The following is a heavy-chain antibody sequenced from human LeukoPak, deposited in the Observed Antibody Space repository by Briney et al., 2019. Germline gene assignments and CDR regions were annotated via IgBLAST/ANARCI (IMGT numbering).Heavy chain of an antibody. D-gene: IGHD3-10*01. J-gene: IGHJ4*02. CDR3: ARAAVLLWFGPDY. V-gene: IGHV3-7*01. CDR1: GFTFSSYW. Sequence: GGSLRLSXAASGFTFSSYWMSWVRQAPGKGLEWVANIKQDGSEKYYVDSVKGRFTISRDNAKNSLYLQMNSLRAEDTAVYYCARAAVLLWFGPDYWGQGTLVTVSS. CDR2: IKQDGSEK.